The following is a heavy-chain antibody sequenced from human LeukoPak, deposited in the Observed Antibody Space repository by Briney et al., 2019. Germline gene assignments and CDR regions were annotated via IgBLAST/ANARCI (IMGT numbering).Heavy chain of an antibody. CDR2: IGRSGTYT. D-gene: IGHD2/OR15-2a*01. CDR3: ARNGYSNSWRRFDP. V-gene: IGHV3-21*05. CDR1: GFTFSSYS. J-gene: IGHJ5*02. Sequence: GGSLRLSCAASGFTFSSYSMNWVRQAPGKGLEWVSYIGRSGTYTNYADSVKGRFTISRDNAKNSLYLQMNSLRGEDTAVYYCARNGYSNSWRRFDPWGQGTLVTVSS.